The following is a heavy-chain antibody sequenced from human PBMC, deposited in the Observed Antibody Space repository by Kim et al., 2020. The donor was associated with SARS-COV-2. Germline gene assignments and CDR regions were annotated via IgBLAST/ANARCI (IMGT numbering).Heavy chain of an antibody. V-gene: IGHV3-30-3*01. J-gene: IGHJ6*02. CDR3: ARDPWSRHRGLRYSYYCMDA. Sequence: GGSLRLSCAASGFTFSSCAIHWVRQAPGKGLEWVAVISYDGSNKNYADSVKGRFTISRDNSKNTLYLQMNSLRAEDTAVYYCARDPWSRHRGLRYSYYCMDAWGQGTMVTVSS. CDR2: ISYDGSNK. CDR1: GFTFSSCA. D-gene: IGHD3-10*01.